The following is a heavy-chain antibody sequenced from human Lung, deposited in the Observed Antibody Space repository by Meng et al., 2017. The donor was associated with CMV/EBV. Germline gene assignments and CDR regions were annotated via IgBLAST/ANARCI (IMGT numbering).Heavy chain of an antibody. CDR3: ARGVAAAPTIYYFDY. CDR1: GYTFTGYY. Sequence: ASXXVSCKASGYTFTGYYMRWVRQAPGQGLEWMGWINPNSGGTNYAQKFQGRVTMTRDTSISTAYMELSRLRSDDTAVYYCARGVAAAPTIYYFDYWGHGTLVTVSS. CDR2: INPNSGGT. D-gene: IGHD6-13*01. V-gene: IGHV1-2*02. J-gene: IGHJ4*01.